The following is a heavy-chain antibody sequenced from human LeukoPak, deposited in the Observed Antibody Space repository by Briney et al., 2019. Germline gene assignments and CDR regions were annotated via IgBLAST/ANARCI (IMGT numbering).Heavy chain of an antibody. Sequence: GGSLRLSCAASGFTFSSYAMSWVRQAPGKRLEGVSAISGSGGSTYYADSVKGRFTISRDNSKNTLYLQMNSLRAEDTAVYYCARTLYCSSTSCYNPYFDYWGQGTLVTVSS. CDR3: ARTLYCSSTSCYNPYFDY. CDR1: GFTFSSYA. D-gene: IGHD2-2*02. CDR2: ISGSGGST. V-gene: IGHV3-23*01. J-gene: IGHJ4*02.